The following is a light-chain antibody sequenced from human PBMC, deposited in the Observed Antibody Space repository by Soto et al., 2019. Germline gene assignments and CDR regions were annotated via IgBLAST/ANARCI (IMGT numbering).Light chain of an antibody. J-gene: IGKJ1*01. CDR2: DAS. Sequence: DIPMTKSPSTLSASVGDRVTITCRASQSIRSWLAWYQQKPGKAPKVLIYDASSLESGVPSRFSGSGSGTEFTLTISSLQPDDSATYYCQQYYSYSTFGQGTKVDIK. V-gene: IGKV1-5*01. CDR3: QQYYSYST. CDR1: QSIRSW.